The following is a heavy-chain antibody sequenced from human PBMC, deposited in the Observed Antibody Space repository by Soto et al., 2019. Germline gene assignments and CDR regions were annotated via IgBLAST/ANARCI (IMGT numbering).Heavy chain of an antibody. J-gene: IGHJ4*02. CDR3: AREADFASSGYVLGY. D-gene: IGHD3-22*01. Sequence: PGGSLRLSCAASGFTFNRYSMNWVRQAPGKGLEWVSSVTSSSSSMLYADSVKGRFTISRDDAKDSLFLQMNSLRADDTAVYYCAREADFASSGYVLGYWGQGTLVTVSS. CDR2: VTSSSSSM. V-gene: IGHV3-21*01. CDR1: GFTFNRYS.